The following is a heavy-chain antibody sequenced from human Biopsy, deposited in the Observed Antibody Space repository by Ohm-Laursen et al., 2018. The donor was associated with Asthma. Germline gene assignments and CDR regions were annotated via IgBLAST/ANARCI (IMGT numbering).Heavy chain of an antibody. CDR3: ARLIPGNSDY. V-gene: IGHV3-48*01. D-gene: IGHD2-21*01. CDR1: GITLSSFS. J-gene: IGHJ4*02. Sequence: SLRLSCSASGITLSSFSMNWVRQAPGRGLEWVSCISSSSSPIYYADSVKGRFTISRDNAKNSLFLQMNSLRAEDTAVYYCARLIPGNSDYWGQGTLVTVSS. CDR2: ISSSSSPI.